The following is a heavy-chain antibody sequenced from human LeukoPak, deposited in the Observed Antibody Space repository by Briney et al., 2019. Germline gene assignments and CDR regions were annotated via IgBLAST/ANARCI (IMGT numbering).Heavy chain of an antibody. Sequence: ASVKVSCKASGYTFTSYAMHWVRQAPGQRLEWMGWINAGNGNTKYSQKFQGRVTITRDTSASTAYMELSCLRSEDTAVYYCARAPMTTVTLFDYWGQGTLVTVSS. D-gene: IGHD4-17*01. J-gene: IGHJ4*02. CDR2: INAGNGNT. CDR3: ARAPMTTVTLFDY. CDR1: GYTFTSYA. V-gene: IGHV1-3*01.